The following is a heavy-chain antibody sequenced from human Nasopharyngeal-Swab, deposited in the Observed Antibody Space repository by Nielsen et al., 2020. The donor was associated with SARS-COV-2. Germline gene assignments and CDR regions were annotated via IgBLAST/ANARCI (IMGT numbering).Heavy chain of an antibody. CDR1: GGSVSRGSHY. Sequence: SETLSLTCTVSGGSVSRGSHYWTWIRQPPGKELEWIGYIFYTGNTNYNPSLESRVTMSIDTSKNQFSLKLSSVTAADTAVYYCARDRRDLRKYHFDSWGQGTQIAVSS. CDR2: IFYTGNT. J-gene: IGHJ4*02. CDR3: ARDRRDLRKYHFDS. V-gene: IGHV4-61*01. D-gene: IGHD2-2*01.